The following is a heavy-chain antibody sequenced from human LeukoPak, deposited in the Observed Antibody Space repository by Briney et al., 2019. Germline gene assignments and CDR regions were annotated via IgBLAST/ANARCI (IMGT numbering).Heavy chain of an antibody. V-gene: IGHV3-9*01. D-gene: IGHD3-22*01. CDR1: GFIFDDYA. Sequence: PGRSLRLSCVTSGFIFDDYAMHWVRQGPGKGLEWVSGISSNSGGIAYADSVKGRFTISRDNAKNSLYLQMNSLRPEDTALYYCAKDVQMTRNDYYNYFDYWGQGTLVTVSS. CDR2: ISSNSGGI. J-gene: IGHJ4*02. CDR3: AKDVQMTRNDYYNYFDY.